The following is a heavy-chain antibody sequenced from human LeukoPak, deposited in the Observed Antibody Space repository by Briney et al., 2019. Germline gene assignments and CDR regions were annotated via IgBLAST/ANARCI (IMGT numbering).Heavy chain of an antibody. CDR3: ARGYCSSASCQYYFDY. D-gene: IGHD2-2*01. CDR2: INAGNGDA. Sequence: GASVEVSCKASGYTFTNYALHWVRQAPGQRLEWMGWINAGNGDAVYSQRFQGRVTITRDTSVSTVDMELSSLRSEDTAVYYCARGYCSSASCQYYFDYWGQGTLVTVSS. V-gene: IGHV1-3*01. CDR1: GYTFTNYA. J-gene: IGHJ4*02.